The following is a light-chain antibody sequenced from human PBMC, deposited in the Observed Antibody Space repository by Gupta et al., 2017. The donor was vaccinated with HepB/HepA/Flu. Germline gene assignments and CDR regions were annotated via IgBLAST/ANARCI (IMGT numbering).Light chain of an antibody. V-gene: IGKV1-39*01. CDR3: QQSYSNPCR. Sequence: DIQMTQSPSSLSASVGDRVTITCRASQSISSYLKWYQQQPGKAPKLLIYAAFRLQSGVPSRCSGSGSGTDFTLTISSLQPEDFGTYYCQQSYSNPCRFGQGTTVEIK. J-gene: IGKJ2*04. CDR1: QSISSY. CDR2: AAF.